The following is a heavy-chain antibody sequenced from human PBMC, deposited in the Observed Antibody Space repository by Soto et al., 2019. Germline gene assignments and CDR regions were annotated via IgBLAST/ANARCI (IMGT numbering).Heavy chain of an antibody. D-gene: IGHD3-9*01. CDR2: ISYDGSNK. CDR1: GFTFSSYA. Sequence: QVQLVESGGCVVQPGRSLRLSCAASGFTFSSYAMHWVRQAPGKGLEWVAVISYDGSNKYYADSVKGRFTISRDNSKNTLYLQMNSLRAEDTAVYYCARDFDDASGPLDYWGQGTLVTVSS. CDR3: ARDFDDASGPLDY. V-gene: IGHV3-30-3*01. J-gene: IGHJ4*02.